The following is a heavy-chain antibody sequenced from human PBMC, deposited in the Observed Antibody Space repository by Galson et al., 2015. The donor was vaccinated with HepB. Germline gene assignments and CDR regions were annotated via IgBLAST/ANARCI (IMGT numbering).Heavy chain of an antibody. CDR2: ISGSGGST. J-gene: IGHJ4*02. CDR1: GFTFSSYA. D-gene: IGHD3-3*01. CDR3: ANDQFTVLRLLEWLLTDFDY. V-gene: IGHV3-23*01. Sequence: SLRLSCAASGFTFSSYAMSWVRQAPGKGLEWVSAISGSGGSTYYADSFKGRFTISRDNSKNTLYLQVNSLRAEDTAVYDCANDQFTVLRLLEWLLTDFDYSGQGTLVTVSP.